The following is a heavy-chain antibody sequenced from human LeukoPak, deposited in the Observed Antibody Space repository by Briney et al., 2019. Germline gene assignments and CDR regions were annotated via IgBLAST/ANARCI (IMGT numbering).Heavy chain of an antibody. J-gene: IGHJ4*02. CDR3: VREGRVNGYDFDN. V-gene: IGHV3-74*01. D-gene: IGHD5-12*01. Sequence: GGSLRLFCAASGFTFSSYWMQWVRQAPGKGLVWVSRINSDGSSTSYAESVKGRFTISRDNAKNTLFLQMNSLRAEDTAVYYCVREGRVNGYDFDNWGQGNLVIVSS. CDR1: GFTFSSYW. CDR2: INSDGSST.